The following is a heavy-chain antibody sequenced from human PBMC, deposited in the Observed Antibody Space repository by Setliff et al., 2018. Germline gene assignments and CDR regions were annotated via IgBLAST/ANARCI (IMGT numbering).Heavy chain of an antibody. V-gene: IGHV3-7*01. J-gene: IGHJ4*02. CDR1: GFNLSSYW. CDR2: IKQDGSET. D-gene: IGHD1-1*01. CDR3: ARGTGTLDY. Sequence: PGGSLRLSCAASGFNLSSYWMTWVRQAPGKGLEWVANIKQDGSETYYVDSVKGRFTISRDNAKNSLYLQMNSLRAEDTALYYCARGTGTLDYWGQGTLVTVSS.